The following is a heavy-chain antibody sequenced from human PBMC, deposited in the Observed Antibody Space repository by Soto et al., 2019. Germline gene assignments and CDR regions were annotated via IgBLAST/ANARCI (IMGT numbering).Heavy chain of an antibody. Sequence: PSETLSLTCTVSGGSISSGGYYWSWIRQHPGKGLEWIGYIYYSGSTYYNPSLKSRVTISVDTSKNQFSLKLSSVTAADTAVYYCARVNLAAAGEFDYWGQGALVTVSS. CDR1: GGSISSGGYY. D-gene: IGHD6-13*01. J-gene: IGHJ4*02. CDR3: ARVNLAAAGEFDY. CDR2: IYYSGST. V-gene: IGHV4-31*03.